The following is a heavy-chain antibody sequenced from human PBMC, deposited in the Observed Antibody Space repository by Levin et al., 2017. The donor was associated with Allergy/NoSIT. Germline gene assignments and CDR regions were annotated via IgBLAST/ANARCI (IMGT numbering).Heavy chain of an antibody. CDR1: GFSLSTSGVG. Sequence: SGPTLVKPTQTLTLTCTFSGFSLSTSGVGVGWIRQPPGKALEWLALIYWDNDKRYSPSLKSRLTITKDTSKNQVVLTMTNVDPVDTATYYCAHRRRIAATGTVVGGYLNWFDPWGQGTLVTVSS. D-gene: IGHD6-13*01. CDR2: IYWDNDK. CDR3: AHRRRIAATGTVVGGYLNWFDP. V-gene: IGHV2-5*02. J-gene: IGHJ5*02.